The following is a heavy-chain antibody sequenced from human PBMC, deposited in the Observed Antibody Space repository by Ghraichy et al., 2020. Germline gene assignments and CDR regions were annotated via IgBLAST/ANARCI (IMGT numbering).Heavy chain of an antibody. V-gene: IGHV1-69*13. CDR2: IIPIFGTA. CDR1: GGTFSSYA. D-gene: IGHD5-18*01. J-gene: IGHJ4*02. CDR3: ARSGKVDTAMVQWRPFDY. Sequence: SVKVSCKASGGTFSSYAISWVRQAPGQGLEWMGGIIPIFGTANYAQKFQGRVTITADESTSTAYMELSSLRSEDTAVYYCARSGKVDTAMVQWRPFDYWGQGTLVTVSS.